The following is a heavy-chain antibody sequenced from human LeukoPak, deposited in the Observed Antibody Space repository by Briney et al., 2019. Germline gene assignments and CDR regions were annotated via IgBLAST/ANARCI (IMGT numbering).Heavy chain of an antibody. CDR2: ISSSSSYI. J-gene: IGHJ4*02. Sequence: GGSLRLSCAASGFTFSSYSMNWVRQAPGKGLEWVSSISSSSSYIYYADSVKGRFTISRDNAKNSLYLQMNSLRAEDTAVYYCARDWSDPGNFGYWGQGTLVTVSS. D-gene: IGHD3-3*01. V-gene: IGHV3-21*01. CDR3: ARDWSDPGNFGY. CDR1: GFTFSSYS.